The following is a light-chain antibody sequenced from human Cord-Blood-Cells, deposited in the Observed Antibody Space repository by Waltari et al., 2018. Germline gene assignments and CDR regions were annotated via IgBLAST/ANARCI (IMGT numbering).Light chain of an antibody. CDR3: QQYYSYPRT. V-gene: IGKV1-8*01. J-gene: IGKJ1*01. CDR2: AAS. Sequence: AIRITQSPSSLSASTGDRVTITCRASQGISSYLAWYQQKPGKAPKLLIYAASTLQSGVPSMFSGSGSGTDFTLTISFLQSEDFATYYCQQYYSYPRTFGQGTKVEIK. CDR1: QGISSY.